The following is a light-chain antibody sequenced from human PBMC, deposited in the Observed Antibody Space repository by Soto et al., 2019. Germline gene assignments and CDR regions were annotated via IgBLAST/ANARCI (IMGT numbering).Light chain of an antibody. J-gene: IGLJ1*01. V-gene: IGLV2-8*01. CDR3: SSHGGANNFYV. CDR1: SSDIGAYNY. CDR2: EVT. Sequence: QSALTQPPSASGSPGQSVTISCTGTSSDIGAYNYVSWYQQHPGKVPKLIIYEVTKRPSGVPDRFSASKSGNTASLTVSGLQAEDEADYYCSSHGGANNFYVFGNGTKVTV.